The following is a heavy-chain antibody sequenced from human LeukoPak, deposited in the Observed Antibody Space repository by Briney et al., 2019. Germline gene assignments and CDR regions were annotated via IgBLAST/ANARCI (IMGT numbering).Heavy chain of an antibody. D-gene: IGHD3-22*01. CDR2: INNVASHI. CDR3: ARDPTQWLRYFDY. Sequence: GGSLRLSCSASGFTFSISAMNWVRQAPGKGLEWVSSINNVASHIYYADSVKGRFTISRDDAKNTLYLQMNSLRAEDTAVYYCARDPTQWLRYFDYWGQGTLVTVSS. J-gene: IGHJ4*02. CDR1: GFTFSISA. V-gene: IGHV3-21*06.